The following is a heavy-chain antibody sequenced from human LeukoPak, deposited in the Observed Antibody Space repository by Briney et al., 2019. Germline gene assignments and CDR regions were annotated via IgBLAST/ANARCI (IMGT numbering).Heavy chain of an antibody. J-gene: IGHJ6*02. CDR3: VKDNGIPYYYAMDV. Sequence: GGSLRLSCAASGFTFSSYAIHWVRQAPGKGLEWVSGISWNSGTINYADSVKGRFTISRDNAKNSLYLQMNSLSVDDTALYYCVKDNGIPYYYAMDVWGQGTTVTVSS. CDR1: GFTFSSYA. V-gene: IGHV3-9*01. D-gene: IGHD1-14*01. CDR2: ISWNSGTI.